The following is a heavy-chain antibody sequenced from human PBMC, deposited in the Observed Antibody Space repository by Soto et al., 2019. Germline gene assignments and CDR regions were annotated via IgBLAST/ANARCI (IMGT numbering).Heavy chain of an antibody. CDR1: GYTLTSYA. V-gene: IGHV1-3*04. Sequence: ASVKGSCKASGYTLTSYAMHWVRQAPGQRFEWMGCINTGNGNTKYSQKFQGRVAITRDTSASIAYMELSSLRSEDTAVYSCARRGSGWFQLDPRGQEPLVTSPQ. CDR3: ARRGSGWFQLDP. CDR2: INTGNGNT. D-gene: IGHD6-19*01. J-gene: IGHJ5*02.